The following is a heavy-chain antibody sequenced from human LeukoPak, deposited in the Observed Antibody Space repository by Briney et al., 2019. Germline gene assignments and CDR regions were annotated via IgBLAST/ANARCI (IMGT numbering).Heavy chain of an antibody. V-gene: IGHV3-33*01. CDR2: VWYDGSNE. D-gene: IGHD5-18*01. Sequence: GRSLRLSCAASGFTFSRYAMHWVRQAPGKGMEGVAIVWYDGSNENYVDSVKGRFTISRDNAKSTLYLQMNSLGAEDTAVYFCARVDTAMGSLDYWGQGILVTVSS. J-gene: IGHJ4*02. CDR1: GFTFSRYA. CDR3: ARVDTAMGSLDY.